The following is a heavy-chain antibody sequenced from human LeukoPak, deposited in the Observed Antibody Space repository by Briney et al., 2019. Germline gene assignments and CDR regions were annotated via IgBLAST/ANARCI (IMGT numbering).Heavy chain of an antibody. Sequence: GGSLRLSCAASGFTVSSNYMSCVRQAPGKGLEWVSYISSSGSTIYYADSVKGRFTISRDNTKNSLYLQMNSPRAEDTAVYYCASGGDWADAFDIWGQGTMVTVSS. CDR3: ASGGDWADAFDI. CDR1: GFTVSSNY. J-gene: IGHJ3*02. CDR2: ISSSGSTI. D-gene: IGHD2-21*02. V-gene: IGHV3-11*04.